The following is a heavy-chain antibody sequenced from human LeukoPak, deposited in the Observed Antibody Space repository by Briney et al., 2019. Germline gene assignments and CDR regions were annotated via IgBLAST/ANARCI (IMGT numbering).Heavy chain of an antibody. D-gene: IGHD3-16*01. V-gene: IGHV3-33*01. CDR3: ARGLITFGGVIDNGMDV. Sequence: PGGSLRLSCAASGFTFSSYGMHWVRQAPGKGLEWVAVIWYDGSNKCYADSVKGRFTISRDNSKNTLYLQMNSLRAEDTAVYYCARGLITFGGVIDNGMDVWGQGTTVTVSS. CDR1: GFTFSSYG. CDR2: IWYDGSNK. J-gene: IGHJ6*02.